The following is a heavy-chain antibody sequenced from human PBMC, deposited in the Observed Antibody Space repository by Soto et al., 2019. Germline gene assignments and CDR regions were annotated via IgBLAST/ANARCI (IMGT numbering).Heavy chain of an antibody. CDR1: GFTFTSYS. Sequence: LRLSCAASGFTFTSYSMSWVRQAPGKGLEWVSSIIDSGGGTYYSDSVKGRFTISRDNSKNTLYLQMNSLRAEDTDVYFCAKRYPYYFDYWGQGTLVTVSS. CDR3: AKRYPYYFDY. V-gene: IGHV3-23*01. D-gene: IGHD1-1*01. J-gene: IGHJ4*02. CDR2: IIDSGGGT.